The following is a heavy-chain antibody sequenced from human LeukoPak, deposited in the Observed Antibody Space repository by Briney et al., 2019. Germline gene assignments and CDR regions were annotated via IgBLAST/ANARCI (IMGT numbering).Heavy chain of an antibody. CDR2: ISAYNGNT. CDR3: ARDSSGWWIYYYYYMDV. D-gene: IGHD6-19*01. J-gene: IGHJ6*03. V-gene: IGHV1-18*01. Sequence: ASVKVSCKASGYTFTSYGISWVRQAPGQGLEWMGWISAYNGNTNYAQKLQGRVTMTTDTSTSTAYMELRSLRSDDTAVYYCARDSSGWWIYYYYYMDVWGKGTTVTVSS. CDR1: GYTFTSYG.